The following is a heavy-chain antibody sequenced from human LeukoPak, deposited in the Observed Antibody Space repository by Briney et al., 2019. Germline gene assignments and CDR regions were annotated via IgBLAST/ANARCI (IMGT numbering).Heavy chain of an antibody. CDR3: ARPEQLEEYNFHY. D-gene: IGHD1/OR15-1a*01. CDR2: IYSGGST. Sequence: GGSLRLSCAASGFTVSSNYMSWVRQAPGKGLEWVSVIYSGGSTYYADSVKGRFTISRDNSKNTLYLQMNSLRAEDTAVYYCARPEQLEEYNFHYWGQGTLVTVSS. J-gene: IGHJ4*02. CDR1: GFTVSSNY. V-gene: IGHV3-66*04.